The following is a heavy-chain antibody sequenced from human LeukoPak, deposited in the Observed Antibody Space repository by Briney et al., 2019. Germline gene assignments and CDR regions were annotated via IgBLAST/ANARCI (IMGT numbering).Heavy chain of an antibody. V-gene: IGHV3-7*03. CDR1: RFTFSSYW. CDR2: IKTDGSEK. D-gene: IGHD3-9*01. Sequence: PGGSLRLSCEASRFTFSSYWMSWVRQAPGKGLEWVANIKTDGSEKYYVDSVKGRFTISRDNAKNSLYLQMNSLRAEDTAVYYCARDYTGYFPWGQGTLVIVSS. J-gene: IGHJ5*02. CDR3: ARDYTGYFP.